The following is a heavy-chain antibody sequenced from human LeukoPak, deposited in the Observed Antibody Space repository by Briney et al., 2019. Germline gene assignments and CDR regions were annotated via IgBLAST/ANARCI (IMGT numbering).Heavy chain of an antibody. CDR1: GFTFSSYA. Sequence: GGALRLSCAAPGFTFSSYAMSWGRQAPGEGLEWVSAICGSGGRTYYADSLKGRFTISRGNSKNTLYLQMNSLRAEDTAVYYCAKDGADYGDYADYWGQGTLVTASS. J-gene: IGHJ4*02. V-gene: IGHV3-23*01. D-gene: IGHD4-17*01. CDR2: ICGSGGRT. CDR3: AKDGADYGDYADY.